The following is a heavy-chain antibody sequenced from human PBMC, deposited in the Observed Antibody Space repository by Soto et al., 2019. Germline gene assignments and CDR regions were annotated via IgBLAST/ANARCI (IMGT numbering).Heavy chain of an antibody. V-gene: IGHV1-3*01. CDR2: INAGNGNT. J-gene: IGHJ5*02. D-gene: IGHD6-13*01. CDR1: GYTFTSYA. Sequence: ALLTVSRKPTGYTFTSYAMHWVRYAPGKRLEWMGWINAGNGNTKYSQKFQGRVTFTRDTSASTAYMELSSLRSEDTAVYYCAREGDSSSWFVGWFDPWGQGTLVSVTT. CDR3: AREGDSSSWFVGWFDP.